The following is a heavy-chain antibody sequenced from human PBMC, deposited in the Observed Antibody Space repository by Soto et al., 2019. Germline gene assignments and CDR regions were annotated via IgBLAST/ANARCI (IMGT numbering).Heavy chain of an antibody. Sequence: GGSLRLACAASGFTFSGYNIMLVRQSPGKGLEWVSSISSSSSYIFYADSVKGRFTISRDNAKNSLYLRMNSLRAEDTALYYSARGLQVRALYPDYGLDFWGQATTFT. CDR3: ARGLQVRALYPDYGLDF. D-gene: IGHD2-21*01. CDR2: ISSSSSYI. CDR1: GFTFSGYN. J-gene: IGHJ6*02. V-gene: IGHV3-21*01.